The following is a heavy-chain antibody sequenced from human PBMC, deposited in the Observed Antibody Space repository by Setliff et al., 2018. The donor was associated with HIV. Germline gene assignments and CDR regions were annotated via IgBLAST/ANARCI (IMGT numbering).Heavy chain of an antibody. V-gene: IGHV1-3*01. D-gene: IGHD6-6*01. J-gene: IGHJ4*02. CDR1: GYTFTSYA. Sequence: ASVKVSCKASGYTFTSYAMHWVRQDPGQRIEWMGWINAGNGNTKYSQEFQGRVTMTTDTSTSTAYMELRSLRSDDTAVYYCAREKYRDKFDYWGQGTLVTVSS. CDR2: INAGNGNT. CDR3: AREKYRDKFDY.